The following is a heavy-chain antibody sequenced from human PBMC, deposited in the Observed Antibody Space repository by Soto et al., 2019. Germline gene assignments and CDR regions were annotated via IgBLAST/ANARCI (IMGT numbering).Heavy chain of an antibody. CDR1: GFTFSSYA. CDR2: ISYDGSNK. Sequence: LSCAASGFTFSSYAMHWVRQAPGKGLEWVAVISYDGSNKYYADSVKGRFTISRDNSKNTLYLQMNSLRAEDTAVYYCARPLFRFGEFPYYYYYGMDVWGQGTTVTVSS. CDR3: ARPLFRFGEFPYYYYYGMDV. D-gene: IGHD3-10*01. V-gene: IGHV3-30-3*01. J-gene: IGHJ6*02.